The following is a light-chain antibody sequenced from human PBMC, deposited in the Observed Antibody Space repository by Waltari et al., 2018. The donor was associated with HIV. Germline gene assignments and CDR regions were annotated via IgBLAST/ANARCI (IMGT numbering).Light chain of an antibody. CDR3: QSFDSGLTAVV. J-gene: IGLJ2*01. CDR2: DNT. V-gene: IGLV1-40*01. CDR1: SSNLGAGFD. Sequence: QSVLTQPPSVSGAPGQRVSISCTGSSSNLGAGFDAQWYQQLPGAAPRLLIYDNTNRPSGVPGRFSGSRSGTSASLAIPGLQADDEADYYCQSFDSGLTAVVFGGGTKLTVL.